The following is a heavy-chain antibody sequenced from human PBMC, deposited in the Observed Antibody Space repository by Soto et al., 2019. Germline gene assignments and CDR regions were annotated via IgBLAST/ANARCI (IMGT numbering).Heavy chain of an antibody. Sequence: QVQLVESGGGVVQPGRSLRLSCAASGFTFSSYTMHWVRQAPGKGLEWVALISYSGNNKYYADSVKGRFTISRDNFKNTLYLQMNSLRAEDTAVYYCATEGGSEYISGTDAFDIWGQGTMVTVSS. D-gene: IGHD6-19*01. V-gene: IGHV3-30-3*01. CDR2: ISYSGNNK. CDR3: ATEGGSEYISGTDAFDI. CDR1: GFTFSSYT. J-gene: IGHJ3*02.